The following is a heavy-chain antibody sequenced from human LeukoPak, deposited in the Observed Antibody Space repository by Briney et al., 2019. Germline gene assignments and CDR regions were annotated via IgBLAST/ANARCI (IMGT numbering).Heavy chain of an antibody. V-gene: IGHV3-21*01. CDR3: ARDGVIGELFMLFVDY. CDR1: GFTFSSYS. CDR2: ISSSSSYI. Sequence: PGGSLRLSCAASGFTFSSYSMNWVRQAPGKGLEWVSSISSSSSYIYYADSVKGRFTISRDNAKNSLYLQMNSLRAEDTAVYYCARDGVIGELFMLFVDYWGQGTLVTVSS. D-gene: IGHD3-10*01. J-gene: IGHJ4*02.